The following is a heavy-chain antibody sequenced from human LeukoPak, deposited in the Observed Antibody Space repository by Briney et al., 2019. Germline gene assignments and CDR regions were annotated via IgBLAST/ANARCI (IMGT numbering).Heavy chain of an antibody. J-gene: IGHJ4*02. CDR3: ARDLGITMSHDY. CDR1: GFTVTNYW. CDR2: INSDGSST. D-gene: IGHD3-10*02. V-gene: IGHV3-74*01. Sequence: GGSLRLSCAASGFTVTNYWMHWVRQAPGKGLVWVSRINSDGSSTSYADSVKGRFTISRDNAKNTLYLQMNSLRAEDTAVYYCARDLGITMSHDYWGQGTLVTVSS.